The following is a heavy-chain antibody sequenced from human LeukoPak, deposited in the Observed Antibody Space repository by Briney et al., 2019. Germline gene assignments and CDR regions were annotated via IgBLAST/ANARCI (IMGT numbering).Heavy chain of an antibody. J-gene: IGHJ6*03. CDR2: IKQDGSEK. CDR3: ARGGGYSYGDYYYMDV. V-gene: IGHV3-7*01. Sequence: PGGSLRLSCAASGFTFSNYWMSWVRQAPGKGLEWVANIKQDGSEKYYVDSVKGRFTISRDNAKNSLYLQMNSLRAEDTAVYYCARGGGYSYGDYYYMDVWGKGTTVTVSS. CDR1: GFTFSNYW. D-gene: IGHD5-18*01.